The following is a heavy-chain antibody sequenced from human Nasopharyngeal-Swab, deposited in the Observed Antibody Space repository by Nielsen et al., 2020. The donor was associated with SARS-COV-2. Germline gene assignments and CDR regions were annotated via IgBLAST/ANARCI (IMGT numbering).Heavy chain of an antibody. D-gene: IGHD1-26*01. CDR1: GFTFSDSA. CDR2: INPSNGVT. J-gene: IGHJ4*02. CDR3: VREGDNWEFDS. V-gene: IGHV1-2*06. Sequence: GESLKISCAASGFTFSDSAIHWVRQAPGQGLECLGRINPSNGVTIYAQKFQGRVTITRDTSNSTVDMELSRLRSDDTAVYYCVREGDNWEFDSWGQGTLVTVSS.